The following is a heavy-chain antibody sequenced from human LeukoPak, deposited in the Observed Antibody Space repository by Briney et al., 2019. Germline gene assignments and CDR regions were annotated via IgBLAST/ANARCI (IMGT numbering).Heavy chain of an antibody. V-gene: IGHV4-59*08. Sequence: SETLSLTCSVSGGSMSNNYWGWIRQPPGRGLEWIVYISYTGSTSYTPSLKSRVSIFLETPRNQFSLEVSSVIAADTAVYYCARLQSANHDNGYYTGGFYYMDVWGKGTTVTVSS. CDR1: GGSMSNNY. D-gene: IGHD4-17*01. CDR2: ISYTGST. J-gene: IGHJ6*03. CDR3: ARLQSANHDNGYYTGGFYYMDV.